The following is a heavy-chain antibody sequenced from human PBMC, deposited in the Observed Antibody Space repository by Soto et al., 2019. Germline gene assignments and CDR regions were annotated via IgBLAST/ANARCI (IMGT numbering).Heavy chain of an antibody. CDR2: ISAYNGNT. CDR3: ARVPYYDFWSVPRSLYYYYGMDV. J-gene: IGHJ6*02. D-gene: IGHD3-3*01. CDR1: GYTFTSYG. V-gene: IGHV1-18*04. Sequence: QVQLVQSGAEVKKPGASVKVSCKASGYTFTSYGISWVRQAPGQGLEWMGWISAYNGNTNYAQKLQGRVTMTTDTSTSTDYMELRSLRSDDTAVYYCARVPYYDFWSVPRSLYYYYGMDVWGQGTTVTVSS.